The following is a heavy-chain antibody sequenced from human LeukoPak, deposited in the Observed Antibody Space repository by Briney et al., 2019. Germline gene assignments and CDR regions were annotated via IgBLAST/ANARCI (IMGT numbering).Heavy chain of an antibody. J-gene: IGHJ4*02. CDR3: ARSRPYYYDSSGGYFDY. Sequence: PSETLSLTCTVSGGSISSYYWSWIRQPPGKGLEWIGYIYYSGSTNYNPSLKSRVTISVDTSKNQFSLKLSSVTAADTAVYYCARSRPYYYDSSGGYFDYWGQGTLVTVSS. D-gene: IGHD3-22*01. V-gene: IGHV4-59*08. CDR2: IYYSGST. CDR1: GGSISSYY.